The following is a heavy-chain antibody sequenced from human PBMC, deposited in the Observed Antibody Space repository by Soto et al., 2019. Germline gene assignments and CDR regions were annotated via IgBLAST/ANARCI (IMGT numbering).Heavy chain of an antibody. CDR2: IWYDGSNQ. CDR1: GFSFSRSG. V-gene: IGHV3-33*01. D-gene: IGHD4-17*01. Sequence: QVQLVESGGGVVQPGKSLRLSCVASGFSFSRSGMHWIRQPPGKGLEWLALIWYDGSNQYYLDSVKDRFTIFRDNSKNTLYLQMNSLSAEYTAVYYCASITVTNGFDILGQWTMVTVSS. CDR3: ASITVTNGFDI. J-gene: IGHJ3*02.